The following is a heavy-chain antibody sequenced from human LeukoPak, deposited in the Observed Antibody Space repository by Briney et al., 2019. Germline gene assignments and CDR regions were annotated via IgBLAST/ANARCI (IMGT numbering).Heavy chain of an antibody. CDR2: INHSGSI. V-gene: IGHV4-4*02. CDR1: SGSISSTTW. Sequence: SETLSLTCTVSSGSISSTTWWSWVRQPPGKGLEWIGEINHSGSIYYNPSLKSRVTMSVDRSDNQFSLKLTAMTAADTAVYYCALGYHDVWERWGQGTLVTASS. CDR3: ALGYHDVWER. J-gene: IGHJ4*02. D-gene: IGHD3/OR15-3a*01.